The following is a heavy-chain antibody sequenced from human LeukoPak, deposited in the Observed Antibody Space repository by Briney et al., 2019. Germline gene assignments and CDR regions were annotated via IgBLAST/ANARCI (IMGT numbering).Heavy chain of an antibody. J-gene: IGHJ6*03. V-gene: IGHV5-51*01. Sequence: GESLKISCKGSGYSFTSYWIGWVRQMPGKGLEWMGIIYPGDSDTRYSPSFQGQVTISADKSISTAYLQWSSLKASDTATYYCARHAFGYYYYMDVWGKGTTVTVSS. CDR1: GYSFTSYW. CDR3: ARHAFGYYYYMDV. CDR2: IYPGDSDT. D-gene: IGHD3-16*01.